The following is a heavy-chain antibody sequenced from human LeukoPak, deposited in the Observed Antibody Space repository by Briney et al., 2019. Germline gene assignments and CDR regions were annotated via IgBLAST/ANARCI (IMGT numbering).Heavy chain of an antibody. V-gene: IGHV3-21*05. CDR1: GFTFSTYP. J-gene: IGHJ4*02. D-gene: IGHD3-10*01. CDR3: ARLPFGVTEAY. Sequence: TGGSLRLSCAASGFTFSTYPMTWVRQAPGKGLEWVSYISSSSSYTNYADSVKGRFTISRDNAKNSLYLQMNSLRAEDTAVYYCARLPFGVTEAYWGQGTLVTVSS. CDR2: ISSSSSYT.